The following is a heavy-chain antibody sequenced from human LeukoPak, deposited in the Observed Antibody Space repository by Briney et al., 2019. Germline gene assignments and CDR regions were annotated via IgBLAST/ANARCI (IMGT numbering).Heavy chain of an antibody. Sequence: GESLKISCETSGYGFTTYWIGWVRQMPGTGLEWVGAIYPDDSDSRYGPSFQGQVVISADRSIRTAYLQWNSLKTSDTAMYYCVRQRGSSGTINHFDPWGQGTLVTVSS. CDR2: IYPDDSDS. CDR3: VRQRGSSGTINHFDP. J-gene: IGHJ5*02. V-gene: IGHV5-51*01. D-gene: IGHD3-10*01. CDR1: GYGFTTYW.